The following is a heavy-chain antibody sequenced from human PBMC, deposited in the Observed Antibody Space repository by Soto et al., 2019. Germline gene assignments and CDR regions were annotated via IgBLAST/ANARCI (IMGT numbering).Heavy chain of an antibody. D-gene: IGHD2-21*02. V-gene: IGHV4-4*02. CDR3: ARGWKYCGGDCYSSYYQTSHLYYFDY. Sequence: SETLSLTCAVSGGSISSSNWWSWVRQPPGKGLEWIGEIYHSGSTNYNPSLKSRVTISVDKSKNQFSLKLSPVTAADTAVYYCARGWKYCGGDCYSSYYQTSHLYYFDYWGQGTLVTVSS. CDR2: IYHSGST. CDR1: GGSISSSNW. J-gene: IGHJ4*02.